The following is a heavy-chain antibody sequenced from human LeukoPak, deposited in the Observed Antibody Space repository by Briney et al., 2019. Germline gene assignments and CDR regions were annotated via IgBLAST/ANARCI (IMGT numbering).Heavy chain of an antibody. Sequence: PGGSLRLSCAASGFTFGSYGMHWVRQAPGKGLEGVAFIWYDGSNKYYADSVKGRFTISRDNSKNTLYLQMNSLRAEDTAVYYCAKDGGPQPGTDYWGQGTLVTVSS. J-gene: IGHJ4*02. CDR1: GFTFGSYG. D-gene: IGHD6-13*01. CDR3: AKDGGPQPGTDY. CDR2: IWYDGSNK. V-gene: IGHV3-30*02.